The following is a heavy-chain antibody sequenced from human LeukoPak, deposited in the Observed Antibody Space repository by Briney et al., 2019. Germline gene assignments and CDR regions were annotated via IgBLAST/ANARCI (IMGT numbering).Heavy chain of an antibody. J-gene: IGHJ6*03. Sequence: ASVKVSCKASGGTFSSYAISWVRQAPEQGLEWMGGIIPFFGTANYAQKFQGRVTITADESTSTAYMELSSLRSEDTAVYYCARDGDFWSNSYYYYMDVWGKGTTVTVSS. D-gene: IGHD3-3*01. CDR1: GGTFSSYA. CDR2: IIPFFGTA. CDR3: ARDGDFWSNSYYYYMDV. V-gene: IGHV1-69*13.